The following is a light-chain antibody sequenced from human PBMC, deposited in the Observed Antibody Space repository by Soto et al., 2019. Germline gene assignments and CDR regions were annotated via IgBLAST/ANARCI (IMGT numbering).Light chain of an antibody. Sequence: IQMTQSPSSLSASVGDRVTITCRASRYIRSDLSWYQQRPGQAPKVLIYAASSLQSGVPSRFSGSGSGTDFTLTISSLQPEDFATYYCLQDYNYPWTFGQGTTGDIK. J-gene: IGKJ1*01. CDR3: LQDYNYPWT. CDR2: AAS. V-gene: IGKV1-6*01. CDR1: RYIRSD.